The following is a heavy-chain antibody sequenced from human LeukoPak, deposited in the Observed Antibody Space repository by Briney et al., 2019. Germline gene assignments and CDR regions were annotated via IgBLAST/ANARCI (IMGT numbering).Heavy chain of an antibody. CDR1: GFTFSSYE. V-gene: IGHV3-48*03. D-gene: IGHD2-15*01. CDR3: ARSCSGGSCYEPYYYYYGMDV. J-gene: IGHJ6*02. Sequence: PGGSLRLSCAASGFTFSSYEMNWVRQAPGKGLEWVSYISSSGSTIYYADSVKGRFTISRDNAKNSLYLQMNSLRAEDTAVYYCARSCSGGSCYEPYYYYYGMDVWGQGTTATVSS. CDR2: ISSSGSTI.